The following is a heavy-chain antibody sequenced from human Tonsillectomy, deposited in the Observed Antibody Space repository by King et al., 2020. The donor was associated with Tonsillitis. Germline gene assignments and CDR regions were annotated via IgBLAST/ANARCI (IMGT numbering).Heavy chain of an antibody. V-gene: IGHV4-59*01. D-gene: IGHD2-2*01. CDR1: GGSISGYY. Sequence: QLQESGPGLVKPSETLSLTCTVSGGSISGYYWSWIRQPPGKGLEWIGYIYYSGTTKYNPSLKSRVTMSVDTSKNQFSLKLSSLTAADTAVYYCARYQLPHSNFYGMDVWGQGPTVTVSS. CDR2: IYYSGTT. CDR3: ARYQLPHSNFYGMDV. J-gene: IGHJ6*02.